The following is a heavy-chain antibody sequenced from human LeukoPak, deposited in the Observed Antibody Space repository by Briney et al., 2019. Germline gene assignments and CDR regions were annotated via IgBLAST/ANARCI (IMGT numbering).Heavy chain of an antibody. Sequence: GASVKVSCKASGYTFTSYDINWVRQATGQGLEWMGWMNPNSGNTGYAQKFQGRVTMTRDTSISTAYMELSRLRSDDTAVYYCVRDRDSGSYYPHDAFDIWGQGTMVTVSS. CDR2: MNPNSGNT. J-gene: IGHJ3*02. V-gene: IGHV1-8*01. D-gene: IGHD1-26*01. CDR3: VRDRDSGSYYPHDAFDI. CDR1: GYTFTSYD.